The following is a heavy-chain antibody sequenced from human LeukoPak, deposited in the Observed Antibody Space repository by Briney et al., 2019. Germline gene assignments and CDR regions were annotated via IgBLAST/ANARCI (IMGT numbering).Heavy chain of an antibody. CDR3: ARDVLVVPAAMIWGGVDY. Sequence: KPSETLSLTCAVYGGSFSGYYWSWIRQPPGKGLEWIGEINHSGSTNYNPSLKSRVTISVDTSKNQFSLKLSSVTAADTAVYYCARDVLVVPAAMIWGGVDYWGQGTLVTVSS. CDR2: INHSGST. V-gene: IGHV4-34*01. CDR1: GGSFSGYY. D-gene: IGHD2-2*01. J-gene: IGHJ4*02.